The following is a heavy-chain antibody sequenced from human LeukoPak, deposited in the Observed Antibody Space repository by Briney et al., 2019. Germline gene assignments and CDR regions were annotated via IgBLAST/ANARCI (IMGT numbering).Heavy chain of an antibody. CDR2: ISYDGSNK. CDR3: AKGLYYYDSSGPPFDY. Sequence: GGSLRLSCAASGFTFSSYGMHWVRQAPGKGLEWVAVISYDGSNKYYADSVKGRFTISRDNSKNTLYLQMSSLRAEDTAVYYCAKGLYYYDSSGPPFDYWGQGTLVTVSS. V-gene: IGHV3-30*18. CDR1: GFTFSSYG. J-gene: IGHJ4*02. D-gene: IGHD3-22*01.